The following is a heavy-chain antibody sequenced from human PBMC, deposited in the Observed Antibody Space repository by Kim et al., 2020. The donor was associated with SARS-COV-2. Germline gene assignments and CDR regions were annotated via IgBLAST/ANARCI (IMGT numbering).Heavy chain of an antibody. V-gene: IGHV4-4*02. Sequence: YNPSIKSRVTISVDKSKSQCSLKLSAVTAADTAVYYCARMAAAAGYYVDYWGQGTLVTVSS. D-gene: IGHD6-13*01. J-gene: IGHJ4*02. CDR3: ARMAAAAGYYVDY.